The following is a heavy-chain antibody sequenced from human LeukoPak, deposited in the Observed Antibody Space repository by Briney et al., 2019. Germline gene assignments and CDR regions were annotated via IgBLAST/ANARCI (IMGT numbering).Heavy chain of an antibody. CDR2: INQDGSDK. D-gene: IGHD3-3*01. Sequence: PGGSLRLSCATSRYIFSSYWMTWVRRTPGKGLEWVASINQDGSDKYYVDSVKGRFTISRDNAKKSLNLEMSSLRAEDTAVYYCARDGSFCSGFHAFDLWGQGTVVTVSS. J-gene: IGHJ3*01. CDR1: RYIFSSYW. V-gene: IGHV3-7*01. CDR3: ARDGSFCSGFHAFDL.